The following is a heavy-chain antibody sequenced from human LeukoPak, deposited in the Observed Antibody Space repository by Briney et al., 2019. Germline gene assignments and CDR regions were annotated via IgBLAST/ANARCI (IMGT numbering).Heavy chain of an antibody. J-gene: IGHJ4*02. CDR3: ASLPNYYDSSPFDY. V-gene: IGHV3-21*01. D-gene: IGHD3-22*01. Sequence: GGSLRLSCAASGFTFSSYSMNWVRQAPGKGLEWVSSISSSSSYIYYADSVKGRFTISRDNAKNSLYLQKNSLRAEDTAVYYCASLPNYYDSSPFDYWGQGTLVTVSS. CDR2: ISSSSSYI. CDR1: GFTFSSYS.